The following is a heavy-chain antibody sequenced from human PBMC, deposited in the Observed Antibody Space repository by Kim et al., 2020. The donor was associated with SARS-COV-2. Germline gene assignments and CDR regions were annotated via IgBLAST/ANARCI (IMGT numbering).Heavy chain of an antibody. CDR3: AKGTYSYYMDV. J-gene: IGHJ6*03. V-gene: IGHV3-23*01. D-gene: IGHD2-21*01. Sequence: YYATSVKGRFTASRDNSETTMSLQMDSLRVDDTAVYYCAKGTYSYYMDVWGKGARVTVSS.